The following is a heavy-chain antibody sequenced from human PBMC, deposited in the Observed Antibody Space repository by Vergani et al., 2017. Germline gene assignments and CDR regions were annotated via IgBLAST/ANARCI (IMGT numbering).Heavy chain of an antibody. CDR3: ARDAGVGAPSPNWFDP. V-gene: IGHV1-3*01. CDR2: INAGNGNT. Sequence: QVQLVQSGAEVKKPGASVKVSCKASGYTFTSYAMHWVRQAPGQRLEWMGWINAGNGNTKYSQKFQGRVTITRDTSASTAYMELSSLSSEDTAVYYCARDAGVGAPSPNWFDPWGQGTLVTVSS. D-gene: IGHD1-26*01. J-gene: IGHJ5*02. CDR1: GYTFTSYA.